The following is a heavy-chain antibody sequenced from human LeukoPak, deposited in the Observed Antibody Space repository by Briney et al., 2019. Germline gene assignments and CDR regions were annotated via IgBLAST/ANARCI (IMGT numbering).Heavy chain of an antibody. D-gene: IGHD2-21*01. CDR2: INPNSGDT. Sequence: VTVSXXXSGXTXXDFYMHWVRQAPGQGLEWMGRINPNSGDTDFAQRLQGRVTMTRDTSINTAYMDLSRLRSDDTAVYYCVYKYCDGGRCYFDSWGQGTLVTVSS. J-gene: IGHJ4*02. CDR1: GXTXXDFY. CDR3: VYKYCDGGRCYFDS. V-gene: IGHV1-2*06.